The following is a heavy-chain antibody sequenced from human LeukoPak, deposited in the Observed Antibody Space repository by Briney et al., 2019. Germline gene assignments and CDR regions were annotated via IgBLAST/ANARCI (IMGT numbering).Heavy chain of an antibody. V-gene: IGHV1-18*01. CDR2: ISAQTGEK. CDR1: GYTFHTSG. Sequence: VASVKVSCKASGYTFHTSGIPWVRQAPGQGLEWMGWISAQTGEKRSIPNLKGGLSMTTNMSTSTAYMELTSLTSDDTAVYYCARAPWSYFDSHDLTYWGLGTLATVAS. D-gene: IGHD3-22*01. CDR3: ARAPWSYFDSHDLTY. J-gene: IGHJ4*02.